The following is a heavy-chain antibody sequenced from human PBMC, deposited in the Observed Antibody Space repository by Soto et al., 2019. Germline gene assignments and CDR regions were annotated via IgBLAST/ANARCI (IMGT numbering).Heavy chain of an antibody. Sequence: SETLSLTCTVSGGSISSSSYYWGWIRQPPGKGLEWIGSIYYSGSTYYNPSLKSRVTISVDTSKNQFSLKLSSVTAADTAVYYCARHSGEDIRLYSSSWVFDYWGQGTLVTVSS. V-gene: IGHV4-39*01. D-gene: IGHD6-13*01. CDR3: ARHSGEDIRLYSSSWVFDY. J-gene: IGHJ4*02. CDR2: IYYSGST. CDR1: GGSISSSSYY.